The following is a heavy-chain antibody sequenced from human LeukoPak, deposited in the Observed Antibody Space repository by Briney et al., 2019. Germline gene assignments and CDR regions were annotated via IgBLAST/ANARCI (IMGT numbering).Heavy chain of an antibody. CDR2: INPNSGGT. Sequence: ASVKVSCKASVYTFTGYYMHWVRQAPGQGLEWMGWINPNSGGTNYAQKFQGRVTMTRDTSISTAYMELSRLRSDDTAVYYCARSIAAAVMSFEYWGQGTLVTVSS. J-gene: IGHJ4*02. V-gene: IGHV1-2*02. D-gene: IGHD6-13*01. CDR1: VYTFTGYY. CDR3: ARSIAAAVMSFEY.